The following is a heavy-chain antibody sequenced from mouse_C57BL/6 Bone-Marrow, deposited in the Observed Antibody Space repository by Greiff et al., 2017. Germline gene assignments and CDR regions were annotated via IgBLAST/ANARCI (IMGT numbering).Heavy chain of an antibody. CDR3: ARPYDFNYWCVDV. CDR2: IYPGSGST. V-gene: IGHV1-55*01. Sequence: QVQLQQPGAELVKPGASVKMSCKASGYTFPSYWITWVKQRPGQGLEWIGDIYPGSGSTNYNEKFKSKATLTVDTTSTTAYMQLSSLTSEDSAVYYCARPYDFNYWCVDVEGTGNAVTVSS. CDR1: GYTFPSYW. D-gene: IGHD1-1*01. J-gene: IGHJ1*03.